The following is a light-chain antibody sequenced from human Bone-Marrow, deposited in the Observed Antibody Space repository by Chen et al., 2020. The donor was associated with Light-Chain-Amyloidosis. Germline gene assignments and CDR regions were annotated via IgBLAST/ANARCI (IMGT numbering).Light chain of an antibody. V-gene: IGLV3-25*01. CDR1: DLPTKY. CDR3: QSADSSGTYEVI. J-gene: IGLJ2*01. Sequence: VQPPSVSVSPGQTARITCSGDDLPTKYAYWYQQKPGQAPVLVIHRDTERPSGISERFSGSSSGTTATLTISGVQAEDEADSHCQSADSSGTYEVIFGGGTKLTVL. CDR2: RDT.